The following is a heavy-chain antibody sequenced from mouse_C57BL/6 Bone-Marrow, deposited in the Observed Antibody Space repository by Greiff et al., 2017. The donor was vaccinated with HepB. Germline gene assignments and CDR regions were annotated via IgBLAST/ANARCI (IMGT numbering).Heavy chain of an antibody. CDR2: IDPEDGDT. Sequence: EVKLMESGAELVRPGASVKLSCTASGFNIKDYYMHWVKQRPEQGLEWIGRIDPEDGDTEYAPKFQGKATMTADTSSNTAYLQLSSLTSEDTAVYYCLIYYYGSRYFDVWGTGTTVTVSS. CDR1: GFNIKDYY. V-gene: IGHV14-1*01. J-gene: IGHJ1*03. CDR3: LIYYYGSRYFDV. D-gene: IGHD1-1*01.